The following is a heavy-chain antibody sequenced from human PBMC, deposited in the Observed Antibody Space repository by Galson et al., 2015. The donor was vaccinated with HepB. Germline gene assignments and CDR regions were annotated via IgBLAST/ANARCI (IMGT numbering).Heavy chain of an antibody. D-gene: IGHD3-3*01. Sequence: SETLSLTCAVSGGSISSSNWWSWVRQPPGKGLEWIGEIYHSGSTNYNPSLKSRVTISVDKSKNQFSLKLSSVTAADTAVYYCARGHLRLKGWFDPWGQGTLVTVSS. CDR2: IYHSGST. V-gene: IGHV4-4*02. CDR3: ARGHLRLKGWFDP. J-gene: IGHJ5*02. CDR1: GGSISSSNW.